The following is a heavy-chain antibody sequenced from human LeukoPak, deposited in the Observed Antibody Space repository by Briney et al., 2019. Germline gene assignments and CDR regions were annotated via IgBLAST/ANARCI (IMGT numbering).Heavy chain of an antibody. CDR2: IYTSGIT. J-gene: IGHJ4*02. CDR1: GGSIASGTYY. V-gene: IGHV4-61*02. D-gene: IGHD3-22*01. CDR3: ARSRARYYNSRGYYPDS. Sequence: MSSETLSLTCTVSGGSIASGTYYWSWIRQSAGKGLEWIGRIYTSGITDYNPSLKSRVAISLDTSNNHFSLRLGSVTAADTAVYYCARSRARYYNSRGYYPDSWGQGTLVTVSS.